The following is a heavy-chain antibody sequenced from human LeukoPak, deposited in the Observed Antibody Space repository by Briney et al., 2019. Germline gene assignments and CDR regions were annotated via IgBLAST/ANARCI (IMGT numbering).Heavy chain of an antibody. CDR2: ISSWNDYI. D-gene: IGHD2-15*01. CDR3: ARDGGYCVKGVCYFDY. J-gene: IGHJ4*02. V-gene: IGHV3-21*01. CDR1: GFTFSSYS. Sequence: GGSLRLSCAASGFTFSSYSMNWVRQAPGKGLEWVSSISSWNDYIYYADSVKGRFAISRDNAKNSLYLQMNRLGVEDTATYYCARDGGYCVKGVCYFDYWGQGTLVTVSS.